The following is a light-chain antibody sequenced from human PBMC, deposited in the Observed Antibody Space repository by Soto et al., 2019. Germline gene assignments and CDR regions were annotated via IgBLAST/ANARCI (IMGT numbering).Light chain of an antibody. J-gene: IGKJ1*01. V-gene: IGKV1-5*01. CDR1: QSISSW. CDR3: QQYNSYSTAWT. CDR2: DAS. Sequence: DIQMTQSPSTLSASVGDRVTITCRASQSISSWLAWYQQKPGKAPKLLIYDASSLESGVPSRFSGSGSGTEFTLTISSLQPDDFATYYCQQYNSYSTAWTFGQGTKVDI.